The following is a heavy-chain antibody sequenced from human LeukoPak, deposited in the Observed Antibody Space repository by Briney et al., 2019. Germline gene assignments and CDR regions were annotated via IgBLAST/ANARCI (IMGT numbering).Heavy chain of an antibody. D-gene: IGHD3-10*01. CDR1: GFTVSSNY. J-gene: IGHJ4*02. CDR2: IYSGGST. Sequence: GGSLRLSCAASGFTVSSNYMSWVRQAPGKGLEWVSVIYSGGSTYYADSVKGRFTISRDNSKNTLYLQMNSLRAEDTAVYYCASAYYPKGEDYWGQGTLVTVSS. V-gene: IGHV3-53*01. CDR3: ASAYYPKGEDY.